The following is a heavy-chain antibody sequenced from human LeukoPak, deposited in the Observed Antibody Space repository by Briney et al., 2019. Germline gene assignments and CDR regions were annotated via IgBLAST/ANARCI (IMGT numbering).Heavy chain of an antibody. V-gene: IGHV4-59*01. CDR2: IYYSGST. Sequence: SETLSLTCTVSGGSISSYYWSWIRQPPGKGLEWIGYIYYSGSTNYNPSLKSRVPISVDTSKNQFSLKLSSVTAADTAVYYCARGAGYSSSWYIDYYYYYMDVWGKGTTVTISS. D-gene: IGHD6-13*01. CDR1: GGSISSYY. J-gene: IGHJ6*03. CDR3: ARGAGYSSSWYIDYYYYYMDV.